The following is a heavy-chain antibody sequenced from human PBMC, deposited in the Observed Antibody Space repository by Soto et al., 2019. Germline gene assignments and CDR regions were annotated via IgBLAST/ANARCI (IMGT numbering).Heavy chain of an antibody. CDR3: AKGRYCSGGSCYDRYYYYGMDV. V-gene: IGHV3-23*01. D-gene: IGHD2-15*01. J-gene: IGHJ6*02. Sequence: GGSMSLSCAASGFTFSSYAMSWVRQAPGKGLEWVSAISGSGGSTYYADSVKGRFTISRDNSKNTLYLQMNSLRAEDTAVYYCAKGRYCSGGSCYDRYYYYGMDVWGQGTTVTV. CDR1: GFTFSSYA. CDR2: ISGSGGST.